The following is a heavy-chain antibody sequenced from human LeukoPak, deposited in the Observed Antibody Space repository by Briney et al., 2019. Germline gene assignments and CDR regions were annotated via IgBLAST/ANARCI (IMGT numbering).Heavy chain of an antibody. J-gene: IGHJ4*02. CDR3: AKCGMSTVGELDY. CDR1: GFTVTTYA. Sequence: GGSLRLSCTASGFTVTTYAMSWVRQAPGKGLKWVSGISGSGSSTYYADSVKGRFTISRDTSKNTLYLEMNSLRADDTAVYYCAKCGMSTVGELDYWGQGTLVTVSS. CDR2: ISGSGSST. V-gene: IGHV3-23*01. D-gene: IGHD5-24*01.